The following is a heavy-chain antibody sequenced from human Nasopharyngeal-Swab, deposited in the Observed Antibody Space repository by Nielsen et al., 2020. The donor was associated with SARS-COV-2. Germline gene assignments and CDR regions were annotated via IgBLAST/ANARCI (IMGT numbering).Heavy chain of an antibody. J-gene: IGHJ6*03. CDR1: GGSISSSNW. CDR2: IYHSGST. V-gene: IGHV4-4*02. D-gene: IGHD3-10*01. Sequence: SETLSLTCAVSGGSISSSNWWSWVRQPPGKGLEWIGEIYHSGSTNYNPSLKSRVTISVDKSKNQFSLKLSSVTATDTAVYYCARHHYAYYYGSGSYFQSRYYYYYYMDVWGKGTTVTVSS. CDR3: ARHHYAYYYGSGSYFQSRYYYYYYMDV.